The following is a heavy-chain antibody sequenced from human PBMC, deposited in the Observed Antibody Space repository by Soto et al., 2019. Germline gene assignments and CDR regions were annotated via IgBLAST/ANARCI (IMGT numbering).Heavy chain of an antibody. Sequence: GSLRLSCAASGFTFSSYAMSWVRQAPGKGLEWVSALSGSGGSTYYADSVKGRFTISRDNSKNTLYLQMNSLRAEDTAVYYCAKGHYDSSGYYPEYDYWGQGTLVTVSS. CDR2: LSGSGGST. CDR3: AKGHYDSSGYYPEYDY. D-gene: IGHD3-22*01. V-gene: IGHV3-23*01. J-gene: IGHJ4*02. CDR1: GFTFSSYA.